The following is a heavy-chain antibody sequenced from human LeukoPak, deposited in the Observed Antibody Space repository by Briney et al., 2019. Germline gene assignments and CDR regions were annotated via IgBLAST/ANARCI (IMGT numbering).Heavy chain of an antibody. CDR2: ITRSGTTI. CDR1: GFTFNDYS. CDR3: ARGEGVLQYYYYGMDV. V-gene: IGHV3-11*01. J-gene: IGHJ6*02. D-gene: IGHD2/OR15-2a*01. Sequence: PGGSLRLSCAASGFTFNDYSMSWIRQAPGKGLEWLSYITRSGTTIYYADSVKGRFTVSRDNAKNSMYLQMNSLRVEDTAVYYCARGEGVLQYYYYGMDVWGQGTTVTVS.